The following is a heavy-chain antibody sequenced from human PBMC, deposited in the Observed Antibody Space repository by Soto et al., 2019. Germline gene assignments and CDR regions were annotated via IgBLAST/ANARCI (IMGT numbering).Heavy chain of an antibody. CDR1: GFTFSSYA. J-gene: IGHJ4*02. Sequence: SLRLSCAASGFTFSSYAMSWVRQAPGKGLEWVSAISGSGGSTYYADSVKGRFTISRDNSKNTLYLQMNSLRAEDTAVYYCAKDPQIAVAGTVDYWGQGTLVTVSS. V-gene: IGHV3-23*01. CDR2: ISGSGGST. D-gene: IGHD6-19*01. CDR3: AKDPQIAVAGTVDY.